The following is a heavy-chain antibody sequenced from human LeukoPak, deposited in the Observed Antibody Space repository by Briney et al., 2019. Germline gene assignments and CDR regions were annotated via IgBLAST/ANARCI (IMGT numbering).Heavy chain of an antibody. J-gene: IGHJ3*02. CDR1: TFTFSTYS. CDR3: ARDRVGATEGDAFDI. D-gene: IGHD1-26*01. V-gene: IGHV3-48*02. Sequence: GESLSLSCAASTFTFSTYSMNWVRQAPGKGLEWVSYMSSSGITRYYADSVKGRFTISRDNAKNSLYLQMNSLRDEDTAVYYCARDRVGATEGDAFDIWGQGTMVTV. CDR2: MSSSGITR.